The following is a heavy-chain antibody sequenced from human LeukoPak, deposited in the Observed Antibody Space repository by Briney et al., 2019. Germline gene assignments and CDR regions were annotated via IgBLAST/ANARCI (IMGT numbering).Heavy chain of an antibody. D-gene: IGHD5-24*01. CDR3: ARVRNYPDAFDI. Sequence: SETLSLSCSVSGGSISNYYWAWIRQPPGKGLGWIGYIYDTGSTKYNPSLKSRLTISLHTSRNHFSLNLSSLTASDTAIYYCARVRNYPDAFDIWGQGRMVTVSS. CDR2: IYDTGST. CDR1: GGSISNYY. V-gene: IGHV4-59*01. J-gene: IGHJ3*02.